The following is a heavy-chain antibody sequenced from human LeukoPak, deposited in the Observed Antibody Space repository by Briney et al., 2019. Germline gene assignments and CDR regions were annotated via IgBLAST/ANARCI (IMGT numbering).Heavy chain of an antibody. CDR3: ARGDGYRSYFDY. J-gene: IGHJ4*02. CDR1: GFTFRNYG. V-gene: IGHV3-53*01. D-gene: IGHD5-24*01. Sequence: GSLRLSCAASGFTFRNYGMSWVRQAPGKGLEWVSVLLIGGSTYHADSVKGRFTISRDNSKNTLYLQMNSLRAEDTGVYYCARGDGYRSYFDYWGQGTLVTVSS. CDR2: LLIGGST.